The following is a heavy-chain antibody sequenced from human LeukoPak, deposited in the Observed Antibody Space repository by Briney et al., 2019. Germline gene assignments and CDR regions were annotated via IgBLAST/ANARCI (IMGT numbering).Heavy chain of an antibody. V-gene: IGHV3-23*01. J-gene: IGHJ4*02. CDR2: MSGRGGNT. Sequence: GRCRRLSCAPAGFTFSNAWVGWVRQAPGEWLGWVSGMSGRGGNTYYTDSGGGPLSISRDNSKNTLYLQVNRLRAEDTAVYYCAKGRTAGGTLALDYCGQGTPVTVSS. D-gene: IGHD6-13*01. CDR3: AKGRTAGGTLALDY. CDR1: GFTFSNAW.